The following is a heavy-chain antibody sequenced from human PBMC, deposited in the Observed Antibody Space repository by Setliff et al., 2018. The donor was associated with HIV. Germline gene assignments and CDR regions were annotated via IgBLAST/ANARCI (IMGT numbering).Heavy chain of an antibody. V-gene: IGHV3-7*03. CDR2: INQDGSEK. D-gene: IGHD6-6*01. CDR3: ARDGASLAARTYNYYYMDV. CDR1: GLTFSSYW. Sequence: GGSLRLSCAASGLTFSSYWMSWVRQAPGKGLEWVANINQDGSEKYYMDSVKGRFTISRDNAKNSLYLEMNSLRAEDTAVYYCARDGASLAARTYNYYYMDVWGKGTTVTV. J-gene: IGHJ6*03.